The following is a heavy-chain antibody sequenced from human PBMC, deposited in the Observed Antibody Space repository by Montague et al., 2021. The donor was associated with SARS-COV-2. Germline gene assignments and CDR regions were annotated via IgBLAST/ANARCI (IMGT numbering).Heavy chain of an antibody. V-gene: IGHV3-30-3*01. J-gene: IGHJ6*02. CDR3: ARGGVDYGMDV. D-gene: IGHD3-10*01. Sequence: SLGLSCAASGFTFSSYAMHWVRQAPGKGLEWVTIIPYDGSNKYYADSVKGRFTISRDNSKNTLYLQMNSLRAEDTAVYYCARGGVDYGMDVWGQGTTVTVSS. CDR2: IPYDGSNK. CDR1: GFTFSSYA.